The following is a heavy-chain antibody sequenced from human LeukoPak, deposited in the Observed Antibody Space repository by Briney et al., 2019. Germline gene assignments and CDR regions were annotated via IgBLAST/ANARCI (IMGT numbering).Heavy chain of an antibody. J-gene: IGHJ5*02. CDR3: ARATQSWFDP. V-gene: IGHV1-46*01. Sequence: ASVKVSCKASGYTFTSYYLHWGRQAPGQGLEWIGIINPSGGSASYAQKFQGRVTMTRDTSTSTVYLELSSLRSGDTAVYYCARATQSWFDPWGQGTLVTVSS. CDR2: INPSGGSA. CDR1: GYTFTSYY.